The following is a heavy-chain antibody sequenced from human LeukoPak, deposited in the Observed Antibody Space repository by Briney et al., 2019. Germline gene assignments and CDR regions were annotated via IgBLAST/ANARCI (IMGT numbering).Heavy chain of an antibody. V-gene: IGHV3-23*01. CDR3: AKDPGFRPHYNAFDI. CDR1: GFTFSSYA. J-gene: IGHJ3*02. D-gene: IGHD3-10*01. CDR2: ISGSGGST. Sequence: GGSLRLSRAASGFTFSSYAMSWVRQAPGKGLEWVSAISGSGGSTYYADSVKGRFTISRDNSKNTLYLQMNSLRAEDTAVYYCAKDPGFRPHYNAFDIWGQGTMVTVSS.